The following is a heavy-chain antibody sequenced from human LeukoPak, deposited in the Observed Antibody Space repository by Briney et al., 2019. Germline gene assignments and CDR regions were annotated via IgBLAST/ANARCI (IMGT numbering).Heavy chain of an antibody. Sequence: GGSLRLSCAASGFTFSSYAMSWVRQAPGKGLEWVSAISGSGGSTYYADSVKGRFTISRDNSKNTLYLQMNSLRAEDTAVYYCPNNCSSTSCYGNYYYGMDVWGQGTTVTVSS. J-gene: IGHJ6*02. CDR3: PNNCSSTSCYGNYYYGMDV. D-gene: IGHD2-2*01. CDR2: ISGSGGST. V-gene: IGHV3-23*01. CDR1: GFTFSSYA.